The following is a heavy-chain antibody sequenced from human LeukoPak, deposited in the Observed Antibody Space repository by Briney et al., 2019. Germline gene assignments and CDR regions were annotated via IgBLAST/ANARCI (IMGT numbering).Heavy chain of an antibody. D-gene: IGHD6-13*01. V-gene: IGHV4-34*01. J-gene: IGHJ5*02. CDR2: INHSGST. CDR3: ARGHGPSIAAAGTGYMNWFDP. CDR1: GGSFSGYY. Sequence: PSETLSLTCAVYGGSFSGYYWSWIRQPPGKGLEWIGEINHSGSTNYNPSLKSRVTISVDTSKNQFSLKLSSVTAADTAVYYGARGHGPSIAAAGTGYMNWFDPWGQGTLVTVSS.